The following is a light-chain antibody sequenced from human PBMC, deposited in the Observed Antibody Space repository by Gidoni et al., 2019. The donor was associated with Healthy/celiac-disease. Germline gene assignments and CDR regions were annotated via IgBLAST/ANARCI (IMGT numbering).Light chain of an antibody. CDR1: SSYVGGYNY. Sequence: QSALTQPPSASGSPGQSVTISCTGTSSYVGGYNYVSWYQQHPGKAPKLMIYEVSKRPSGVSDRFFGSKSGNTASLTVSGLQAEDEADYYCSSYAGSNNRVVFGGGTKLT. CDR3: SSYAGSNNRVV. V-gene: IGLV2-8*01. CDR2: EVS. J-gene: IGLJ2*01.